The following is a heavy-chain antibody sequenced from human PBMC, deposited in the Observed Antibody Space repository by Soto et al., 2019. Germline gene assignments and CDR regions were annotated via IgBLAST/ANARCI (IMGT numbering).Heavy chain of an antibody. V-gene: IGHV5-51*01. D-gene: IGHD6-6*01. J-gene: IGHJ6*02. Sequence: GESLKLSCSGSGYTFISYWNCWVRQMPGRGLAWMGTIYPADSDTRYSPSLRGQVTISADKSITTAYLKWSSLKASDTAIYYCARLLSRGSSSFGMDVWGQGTTVTVSS. CDR2: IYPADSDT. CDR3: ARLLSRGSSSFGMDV. CDR1: GYTFISYW.